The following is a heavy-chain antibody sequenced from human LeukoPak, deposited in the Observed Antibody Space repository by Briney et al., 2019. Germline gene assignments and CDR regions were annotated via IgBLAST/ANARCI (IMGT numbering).Heavy chain of an antibody. V-gene: IGHV3-7*03. Sequence: PGGSLRLSCAASGFTFSSYWMSWVRQAPGKGLEWVANIKQDGSEKYYVDSVKGRFTISRDNAKNSLYLQMNSLRAEDTAVYYCARDRPFYGSGSYYSPWGQGTLVTVSS. CDR2: IKQDGSEK. CDR3: ARDRPFYGSGSYYSP. CDR1: GFTFSSYW. J-gene: IGHJ5*02. D-gene: IGHD3-10*01.